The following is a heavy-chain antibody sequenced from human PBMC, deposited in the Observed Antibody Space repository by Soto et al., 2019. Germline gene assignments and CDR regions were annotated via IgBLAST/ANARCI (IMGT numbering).Heavy chain of an antibody. Sequence: QVQLQESGPGLVKPSQTLSLTCTVSGASISGGDYYWTWIRQPPGKGLEWIGSIYYTGNTYSNPYLASRLSISVDPSNNQFALRLTSVTAPDTAIYYCARATYDSSTYYLDYWGQGTLVTVSS. V-gene: IGHV4-30-4*01. J-gene: IGHJ4*02. CDR3: ARATYDSSTYYLDY. CDR1: GASISGGDYY. CDR2: IYYTGNT. D-gene: IGHD3-22*01.